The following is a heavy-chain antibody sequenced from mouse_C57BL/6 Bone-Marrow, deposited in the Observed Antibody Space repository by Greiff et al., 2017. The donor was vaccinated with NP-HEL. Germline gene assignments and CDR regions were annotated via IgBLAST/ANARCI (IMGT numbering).Heavy chain of an antibody. CDR2: INPSSGYT. D-gene: IGHD5-1*01. J-gene: IGHJ4*01. CDR1: GYTFTSYT. V-gene: IGHV1-4*01. CDR3: ARRVAMDY. Sequence: VQLQQSGAELARPGASVKMSCKASGYTFTSYTMHWVKQRPGQGLEWIGYINPSSGYTKYNQKFKDKATLTADKSSSTAYMQLSSMTSEDSAIYYWARRVAMDYWGQGTSVTVSS.